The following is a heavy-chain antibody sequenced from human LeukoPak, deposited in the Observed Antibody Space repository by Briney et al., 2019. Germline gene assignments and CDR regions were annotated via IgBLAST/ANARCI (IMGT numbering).Heavy chain of an antibody. D-gene: IGHD6-6*01. Sequence: GGSLRLSCAASGFTFSSYAMHWVRQAPGKGLEWVAVISYDGSSQYYADSVKGRFTISRDNSKNTLNLQMSSLRAEDTAVYYCARDSRSSTWNAEHFQHWGQGTLVTVSS. CDR2: ISYDGSSQ. CDR3: ARDSRSSTWNAEHFQH. V-gene: IGHV3-30*15. J-gene: IGHJ1*01. CDR1: GFTFSSYA.